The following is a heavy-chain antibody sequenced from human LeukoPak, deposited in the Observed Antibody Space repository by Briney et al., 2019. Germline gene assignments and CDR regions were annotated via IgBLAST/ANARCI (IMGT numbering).Heavy chain of an antibody. Sequence: GESLKISCKGSGYKFTNYWIAWVRQMPGKGLEWMGNIYPGDSDTRYSPSFQGQVTLSVDKSISAAFLEWSSPKASDTATYYCATDIAETSITWGQGTLVTVSS. CDR3: ATDIAETSIT. CDR2: IYPGDSDT. D-gene: IGHD3-10*01. J-gene: IGHJ4*02. CDR1: GYKFTNYW. V-gene: IGHV5-51*01.